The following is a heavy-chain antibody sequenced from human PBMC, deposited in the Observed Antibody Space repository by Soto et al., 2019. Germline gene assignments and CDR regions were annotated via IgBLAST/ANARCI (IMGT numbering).Heavy chain of an antibody. CDR3: ARYSLSGDYFDY. D-gene: IGHD3-10*01. J-gene: IGHJ4*02. Sequence: SVEVSCKXSGGTFSSYAISWVRQAPGQGLEWMGGIIPIFGTANYAQKFQGRVTITADESTSTAYMELSSLRSEDTAVYYCARYSLSGDYFDYWGQGTLVTVSS. V-gene: IGHV1-69*13. CDR2: IIPIFGTA. CDR1: GGTFSSYA.